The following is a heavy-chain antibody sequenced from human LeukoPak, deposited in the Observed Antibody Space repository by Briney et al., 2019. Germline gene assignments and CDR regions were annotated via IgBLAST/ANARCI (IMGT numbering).Heavy chain of an antibody. CDR3: AVEQLVPFDY. CDR2: ISTSSSYI. Sequence: GGSLRLSCAASGFTFSSYNMNWVRQAPGKGLEWVSFISTSSSYIYYADSVKGRFTVSRDNARNSLYLQMNSLRAEDTAVYYCAVEQLVPFDYWGQGTLVTVSS. J-gene: IGHJ4*02. V-gene: IGHV3-21*01. CDR1: GFTFSSYN. D-gene: IGHD6-6*01.